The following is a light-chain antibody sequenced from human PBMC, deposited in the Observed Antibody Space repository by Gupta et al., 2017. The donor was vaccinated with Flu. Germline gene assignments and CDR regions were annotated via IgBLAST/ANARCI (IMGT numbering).Light chain of an antibody. CDR2: KAS. J-gene: IGKJ1*01. CDR1: QSISSW. CDR3: QQYTSYWT. Sequence: DIQMTQSPSTLSASVGDRVTITCRASQSISSWLAWYQQKPGKAHKLLISKASRVERGVPSRFSRRGDVREFTRTSSSRQDDGCASYYGQQYTSYWTFGQGTKLEIK. V-gene: IGKV1-5*03.